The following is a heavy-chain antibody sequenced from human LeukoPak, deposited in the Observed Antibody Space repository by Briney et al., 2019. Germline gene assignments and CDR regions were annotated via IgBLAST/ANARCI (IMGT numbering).Heavy chain of an antibody. CDR2: ISSSGSTI. Sequence: PGGSLRLSCAASGFTFSSYEMNWVRQAPGKGLEWVSYISSSGSTIYYADSVKGRFTISRDNAKNSLYLQMNSLRAEDTAVYYCARVPGGYYYMDVWGKGTTVTVSS. D-gene: IGHD1-26*01. V-gene: IGHV3-48*03. CDR3: ARVPGGYYYMDV. J-gene: IGHJ6*03. CDR1: GFTFSSYE.